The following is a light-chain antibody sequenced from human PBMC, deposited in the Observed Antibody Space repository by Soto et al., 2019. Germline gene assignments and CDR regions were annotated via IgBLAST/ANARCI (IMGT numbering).Light chain of an antibody. Sequence: QAALTEPASVSGSLGQSITISCTGTSSDVGGNKYVSWYQHYPGKAPKLMICDVSNRPSGVSNRFSGSKSGNTASLTISGLQAQDEADYYCSAFTGTTYVFGTGTKVTVL. CDR1: SSDVGGNKY. J-gene: IGLJ1*01. CDR2: DVS. CDR3: SAFTGTTYV. V-gene: IGLV2-14*03.